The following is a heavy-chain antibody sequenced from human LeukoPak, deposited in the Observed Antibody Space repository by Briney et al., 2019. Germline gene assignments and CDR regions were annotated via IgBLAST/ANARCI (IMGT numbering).Heavy chain of an antibody. CDR3: ARERSPYDFWSGYLYYFDY. Sequence: GGSLRLSCAASGFTFSNHAMNWVRQAPGKGLEWVANIKQDGSEKYYVDSVKGRFTISRDNAKNSLYLQMNSLRAEDTAVYYCARERSPYDFWSGYLYYFDYWGQGTLVTVSS. D-gene: IGHD3-3*01. CDR1: GFTFSNHA. V-gene: IGHV3-7*01. CDR2: IKQDGSEK. J-gene: IGHJ4*02.